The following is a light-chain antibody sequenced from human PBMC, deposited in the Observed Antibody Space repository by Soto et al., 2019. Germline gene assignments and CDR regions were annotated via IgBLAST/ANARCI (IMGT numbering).Light chain of an antibody. CDR1: NIGSKS. V-gene: IGLV3-21*04. J-gene: IGLJ1*01. Sequence: SYELTQPPSVSVAPGKTARITCGGNNIGSKSVHWYQQKPGQAPVLVIYYDSDRPPGIPERFSGSNSGNTATLTISRVDAGDEADYYCQVWGSSSDHYVFGTGTQLTVL. CDR3: QVWGSSSDHYV. CDR2: YDS.